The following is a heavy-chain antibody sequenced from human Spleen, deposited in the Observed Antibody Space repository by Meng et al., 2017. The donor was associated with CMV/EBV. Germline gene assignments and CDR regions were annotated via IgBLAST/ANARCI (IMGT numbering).Heavy chain of an antibody. CDR3: AKDDSYSSSFDH. CDR1: GFTFSSYG. J-gene: IGHJ4*02. D-gene: IGHD3-22*01. V-gene: IGHV3-30*02. CDR2: IRYDGSNK. Sequence: GGSLRLSCAASGFTFSSYGMHWVRQAPGKGLEWVAFIRYDGSNKYYADSVKGRFTISRDNSKNTIFLQMHNLRAEDTAVYYCAKDDSYSSSFDHWGQGTLVTVSS.